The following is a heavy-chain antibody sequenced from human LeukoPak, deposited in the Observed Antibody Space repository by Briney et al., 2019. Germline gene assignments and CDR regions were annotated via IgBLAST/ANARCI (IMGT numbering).Heavy chain of an antibody. J-gene: IGHJ4*02. V-gene: IGHV1-69*13. CDR3: ARGVAARFFYFDY. D-gene: IGHD6-6*01. CDR2: IIPIFGTA. Sequence: SVKVSCKASGGTFSSYAISWVRQAPGQGLEWMGGIIPIFGTANYAQKFQGRVTITADESTSTAYMELSSLRSEDTAVYYSARGVAARFFYFDYWGQGTLVTVSS. CDR1: GGTFSSYA.